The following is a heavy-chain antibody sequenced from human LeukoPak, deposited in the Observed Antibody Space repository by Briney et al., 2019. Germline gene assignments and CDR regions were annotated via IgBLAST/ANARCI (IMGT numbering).Heavy chain of an antibody. CDR2: INPNSGGT. V-gene: IGHV1-2*02. Sequence: ASVKVSCKASGYTFTGYYMHWVRQAPGQGLEWMGWINPNSGGTNYAQKFQGRVTMTRDTSISTAYMELSRLRSDDTAVYYCAKAPLSPRPAAMVYYFDYWGQGTLVTVSS. CDR3: AKAPLSPRPAAMVYYFDY. CDR1: GYTFTGYY. J-gene: IGHJ4*02. D-gene: IGHD2-2*01.